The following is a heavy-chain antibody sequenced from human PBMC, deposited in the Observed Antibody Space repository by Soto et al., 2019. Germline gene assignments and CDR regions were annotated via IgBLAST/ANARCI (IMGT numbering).Heavy chain of an antibody. CDR1: GFTFSNFA. Sequence: GGSLRLSCAASGFTFSNFAMTWVRQAPGEGLEWVSSISGTDDYTYYADSVKGRFTISRDNSKNTLYLQMNSLRAEDTAVYYCARDGIIVGAANSYYGMDVWGQGTTVTVSS. D-gene: IGHD1-26*01. V-gene: IGHV3-23*01. CDR2: ISGTDDYT. CDR3: ARDGIIVGAANSYYGMDV. J-gene: IGHJ6*02.